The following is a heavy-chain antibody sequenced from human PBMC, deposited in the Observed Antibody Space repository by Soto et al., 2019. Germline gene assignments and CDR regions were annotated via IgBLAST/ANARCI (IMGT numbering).Heavy chain of an antibody. J-gene: IGHJ4*02. D-gene: IGHD2-8*02. CDR3: ASGRWPGANDY. CDR1: GFTFSSYA. CDR2: ISFDGSNK. Sequence: QVQLVESGGGVVQPGTSLRLSCAASGFTFSSYAMHWVRQAPGKGLEWVAVISFDGSNKYYADSVKGQFTISRDSSKNTLYLQMDSLRGDDTAVYYCASGRWPGANDYWGQGTLVTVSS. V-gene: IGHV3-30-3*01.